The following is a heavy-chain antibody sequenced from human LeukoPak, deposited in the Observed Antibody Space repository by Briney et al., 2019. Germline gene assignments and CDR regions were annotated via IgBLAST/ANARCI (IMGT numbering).Heavy chain of an antibody. D-gene: IGHD5-18*01. J-gene: IGHJ4*02. CDR1: GYTFTHYY. Sequence: ASVKVSCKTFGYTFTHYYIHWVRQAPGRGLEWMGRINPGDGSTIYAQKFLGRVTMARDTSTTTVYMELSSLGSDDTAIYYCARTPYTSGLLFYFDNRGQGTLVTVSS. CDR3: ARTPYTSGLLFYFDN. CDR2: INPGDGST. V-gene: IGHV1-46*01.